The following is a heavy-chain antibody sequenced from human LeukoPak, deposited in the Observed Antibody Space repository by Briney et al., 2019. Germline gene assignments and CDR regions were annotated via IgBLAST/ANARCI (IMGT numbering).Heavy chain of an antibody. Sequence: PGGSLRLSCAASGFTFSSYDMTWVRQAPGRGLEWVSSIRPSGDNTYYGDSVKGRFTISRDNSKNTVYLQMGSLRAEDMAVYYCARSQIDGYTPFDYWGQGTLVTVSS. D-gene: IGHD5-24*01. J-gene: IGHJ4*02. CDR1: GFTFSSYD. V-gene: IGHV3-23*01. CDR3: ARSQIDGYTPFDY. CDR2: IRPSGDNT.